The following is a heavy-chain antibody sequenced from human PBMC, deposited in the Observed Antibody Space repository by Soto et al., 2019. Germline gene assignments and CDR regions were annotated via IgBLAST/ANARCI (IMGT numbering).Heavy chain of an antibody. CDR2: IFPSDSDT. V-gene: IGHV5-51*01. CDR1: GYSFSSYW. J-gene: IGHJ4*02. Sequence: GESLKISCEGSGYSFSSYWVAWVRQMPGKGLEWMGNIFPSDSDTRYSPSFQGQVTISADESINTAYLQWSSLKASDTAIYYCARTYSGRYSFFDYWGQGTLVTVSS. D-gene: IGHD1-26*01. CDR3: ARTYSGRYSFFDY.